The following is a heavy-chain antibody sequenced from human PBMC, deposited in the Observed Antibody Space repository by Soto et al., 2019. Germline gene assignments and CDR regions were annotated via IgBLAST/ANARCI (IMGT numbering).Heavy chain of an antibody. V-gene: IGHV1-69*12. J-gene: IGHJ6*02. CDR3: ARDTAAAGNYYGMDV. D-gene: IGHD6-13*01. CDR1: GGTFSSYA. Sequence: QVQLVQSGAEVKKPGSSVKVSCKASGGTFSSYAISWVRQAPGQGLEWMGGIIPSFGTANYAQKFQGRVTITADETTSTAYMELSSLRTEDTAVYYCARDTAAAGNYYGMDVWCQGTTVTVSS. CDR2: IIPSFGTA.